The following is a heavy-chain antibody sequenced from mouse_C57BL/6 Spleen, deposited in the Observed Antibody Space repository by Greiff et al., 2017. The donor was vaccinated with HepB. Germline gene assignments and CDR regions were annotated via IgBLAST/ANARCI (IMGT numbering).Heavy chain of an antibody. CDR2: IYPGSGST. CDR3: ARDGSIGPYYFDY. V-gene: IGHV1-55*01. D-gene: IGHD1-1*01. Sequence: QVQLQQPGAELVKPGASVKMSCKASGYTFTSYWITWVKQRPGQGLEWIGDIYPGSGSTNYNEKFKSKATLTVATSSSTAYMQLSSLTSEDSAVYYCARDGSIGPYYFDYWGQGTTLTVSS. J-gene: IGHJ2*01. CDR1: GYTFTSYW.